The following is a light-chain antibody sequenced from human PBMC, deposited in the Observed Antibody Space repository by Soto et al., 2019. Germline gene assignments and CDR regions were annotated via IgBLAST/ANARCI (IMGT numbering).Light chain of an antibody. CDR1: QSISSW. Sequence: DIQMTQSPSTLSASVGDRVTITYRASQSISSWLAWYQQKPGKAPKLLIYQASSLQSGVPSRFSGSGSETEFTLTISRLQPDDFATYFCHSRAFGQGTRLEIK. CDR3: HSRA. J-gene: IGKJ5*01. V-gene: IGKV1-5*03. CDR2: QAS.